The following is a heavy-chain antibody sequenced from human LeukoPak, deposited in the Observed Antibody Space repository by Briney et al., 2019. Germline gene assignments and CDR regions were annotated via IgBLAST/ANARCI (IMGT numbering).Heavy chain of an antibody. CDR3: AKVSSYYDILTGYYPLGNFDY. D-gene: IGHD3-9*01. CDR1: GFTFSSYA. J-gene: IGHJ4*02. CDR2: ISGSGGST. V-gene: IGHV3-23*01. Sequence: GGSLRLSCAASGFTFSSYAMSWVRQAPGKGLEWVSAISGSGGSTYYADSVKGRFTISRDNSKNTLYLQMNSLRAEDTAVYYCAKVSSYYDILTGYYPLGNFDYWGQGTLVTVSS.